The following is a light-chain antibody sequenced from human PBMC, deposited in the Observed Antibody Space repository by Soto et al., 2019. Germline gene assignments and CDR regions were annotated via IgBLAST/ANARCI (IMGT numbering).Light chain of an antibody. CDR1: QYVGSR. J-gene: IGKJ5*01. CDR2: YMS. CDR3: QQYGSSPLWT. Sequence: IVFAQSPATLSSSTGETATLSCRASQYVGSRLAWYQHKPGQAPRLLIYYMSKRATGIPARFSGSGSGTDFTLTISRLEPEDFAVYYCQQYGSSPLWTFGQGTRLEIK. V-gene: IGKV3-20*01.